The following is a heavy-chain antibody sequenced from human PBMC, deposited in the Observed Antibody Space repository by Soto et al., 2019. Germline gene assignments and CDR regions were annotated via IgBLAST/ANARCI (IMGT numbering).Heavy chain of an antibody. CDR3: ARIAYHDSGSYFFDY. CDR1: GDTFSAYG. V-gene: IGHV1-69*01. J-gene: IGHJ4*02. Sequence: QVQLVQSGAEVKTPGSSVKVSCEASGDTFSAYGLSWVRQAPGQGLEWVGGVVPIFDTTNYGQKFRDRVTITTDELTSTVYMELSSLRSDDTAVYYCARIAYHDSGSYFFDYWAQGTLVTVSS. D-gene: IGHD3-22*01. CDR2: VVPIFDTT.